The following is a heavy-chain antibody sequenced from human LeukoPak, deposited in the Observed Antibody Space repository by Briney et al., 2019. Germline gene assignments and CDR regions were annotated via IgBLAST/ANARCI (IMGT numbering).Heavy chain of an antibody. V-gene: IGHV1-2*06. CDR1: GYTFTGYY. CDR3: AKLQIPISGSSPPRDY. CDR2: INPNSGGT. Sequence: ASVKVSCKASGYTFTGYYMHWVRQAPGQGLEWMGRINPNSGGTNYAQKFQGRVTITADTSTDTAYMELSSLRSEDTAVYYCAKLQIPISGSSPPRDYWGQGTLVTVSS. J-gene: IGHJ4*02. D-gene: IGHD1-26*01.